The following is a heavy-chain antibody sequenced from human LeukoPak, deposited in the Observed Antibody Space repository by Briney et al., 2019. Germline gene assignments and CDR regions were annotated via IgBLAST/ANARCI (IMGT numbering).Heavy chain of an antibody. CDR3: ARGGPYYFDSNFDY. D-gene: IGHD3-22*01. Sequence: PSETLSLTCTVSGGSISSHYWSWIRQPPGKGLEWIGYIYYSGTTNYNPSLKSRVTISVDTSKNQFSLKLSSVTAADTAVYYRARGGPYYFDSNFDYWGQGTLVTVSS. V-gene: IGHV4-59*11. CDR1: GGSISSHY. J-gene: IGHJ4*02. CDR2: IYYSGTT.